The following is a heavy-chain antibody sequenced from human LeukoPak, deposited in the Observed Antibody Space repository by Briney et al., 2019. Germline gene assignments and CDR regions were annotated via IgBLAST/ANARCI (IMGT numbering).Heavy chain of an antibody. Sequence: GGSLRLSCAASGFTFSSYSMNWVRQPPGKGLEWFSSISSSSSYIYYADSVKGRFTISRDNAKNSLYLQMNSLRAEDTAVYYCAREGLYSSSWEFDYWGQGTLVTVSS. CDR2: ISSSSSYI. CDR1: GFTFSSYS. V-gene: IGHV3-21*01. CDR3: AREGLYSSSWEFDY. J-gene: IGHJ4*02. D-gene: IGHD6-13*01.